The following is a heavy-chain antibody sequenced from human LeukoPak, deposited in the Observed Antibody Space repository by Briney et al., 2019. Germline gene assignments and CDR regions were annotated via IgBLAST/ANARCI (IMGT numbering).Heavy chain of an antibody. CDR2: IYHSGST. J-gene: IGHJ4*02. V-gene: IGHV4-59*12. CDR1: GGSISNYY. Sequence: SETLSLTCTVSGGSISNYYWSWIRQPPGKGLEWIGYIYHSGSTYYNPSLKSRVTISVDRSKNQFSLKLSSVTAADTAVYYCARDSYSPSGSYYFDYWGQGTLVTVSS. D-gene: IGHD1-26*01. CDR3: ARDSYSPSGSYYFDY.